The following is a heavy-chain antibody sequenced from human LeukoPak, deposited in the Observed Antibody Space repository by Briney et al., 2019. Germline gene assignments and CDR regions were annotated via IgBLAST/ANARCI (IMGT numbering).Heavy chain of an antibody. CDR3: ARDRVAVAGSSEYYGMDV. D-gene: IGHD6-19*01. Sequence: GASVKVSCKASGYTFTSYYMHWVRQAPGQGLEWMGIINPSGGSTSYAQKFQGRVTMTRDTSTSTVYMELSSLRSEDTAVYYCARDRVAVAGSSEYYGMDVWGQGTLVTVSS. CDR2: INPSGGST. J-gene: IGHJ6*02. CDR1: GYTFTSYY. V-gene: IGHV1-46*01.